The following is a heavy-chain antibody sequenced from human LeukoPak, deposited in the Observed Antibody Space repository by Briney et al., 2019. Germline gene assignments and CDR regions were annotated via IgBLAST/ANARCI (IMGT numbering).Heavy chain of an antibody. J-gene: IGHJ4*02. D-gene: IGHD4-17*01. CDR2: IYYSGST. CDR3: ARTGSTVTMLYPFDH. CDR1: GGSIRSYY. V-gene: IGHV4-59*01. Sequence: SETLSLTCTVSGGSIRSYYWSWIRQPPGKGLEWIGYIYYSGSTNYNPSLKSRVSISVDTSKNQFSLKLSSVTAADTAVYYCARTGSTVTMLYPFDHWGQGTLVSVSS.